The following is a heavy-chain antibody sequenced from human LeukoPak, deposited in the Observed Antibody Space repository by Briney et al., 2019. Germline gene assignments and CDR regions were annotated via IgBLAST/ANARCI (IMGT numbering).Heavy chain of an antibody. CDR3: ARETSVLLWFGEPYPGTYYYYGMDV. CDR2: ISAYNGNT. CDR1: GYTFTSYG. V-gene: IGHV1-18*01. J-gene: IGHJ6*02. Sequence: ASVKVSCKASGYTFTSYGISWVRQAPRQGLEWMGWISAYNGNTNYAQKLQGRVTMTTDTSTSTAYMELRSLRSDDTAVYYWARETSVLLWFGEPYPGTYYYYGMDVWGQGTTVTVSS. D-gene: IGHD3-10*01.